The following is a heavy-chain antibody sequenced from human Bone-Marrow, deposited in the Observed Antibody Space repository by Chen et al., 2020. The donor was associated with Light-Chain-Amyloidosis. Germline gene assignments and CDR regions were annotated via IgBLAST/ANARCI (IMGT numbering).Heavy chain of an antibody. CDR1: GFSFSNYW. V-gene: IGHV3-7*01. CDR2: IRRDESRM. Sequence: EVQLVESGGGLVQPGGSLRLSCAASGFSFSNYWMTWVRQAPGKGLEWVANIRRDESRMYYVDSVEGRFTVPRDNAKNSLYLQMNSRRADAPAVYYGAGDFIPASVEAYYDALNVWAKGQRSPFPQ. D-gene: IGHD2-21*01. CDR3: AGDFIPASVEAYYDALNV. J-gene: IGHJ3*01.